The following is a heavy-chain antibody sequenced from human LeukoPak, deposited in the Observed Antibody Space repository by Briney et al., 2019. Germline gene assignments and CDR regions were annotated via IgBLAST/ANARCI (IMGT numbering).Heavy chain of an antibody. Sequence: RPGGSLRFSCAPSGFTFSSWPMNWVRQAPGKGLEWVSSISGGAVSTYYADSVKGRFTISRDNSNNMLYLQMNSLRAEDMAVYYCAKDEQGYCKSCDSWAQGTGVTVSS. D-gene: IGHD1-26*01. CDR1: GFTFSSWP. V-gene: IGHV3-23*01. CDR3: AKDEQGYCKSCDS. J-gene: IGHJ4*02. CDR2: ISGGAVST.